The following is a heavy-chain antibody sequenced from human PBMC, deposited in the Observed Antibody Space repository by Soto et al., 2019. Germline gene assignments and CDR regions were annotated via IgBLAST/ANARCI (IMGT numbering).Heavy chain of an antibody. CDR1: GGSIRSSTSY. Sequence: PSETLSLTCTVSGGSIRSSTSYWSWIRHHPGKGLEWIGFIYYSGSTFYHPSLKSRVTISLDPPKNQFSLKLTSVTAADTAVYYCARFSSREYFDYWGQGTLVTVSS. CDR2: IYYSGST. D-gene: IGHD2-2*01. V-gene: IGHV4-31*03. J-gene: IGHJ4*02. CDR3: ARFSSREYFDY.